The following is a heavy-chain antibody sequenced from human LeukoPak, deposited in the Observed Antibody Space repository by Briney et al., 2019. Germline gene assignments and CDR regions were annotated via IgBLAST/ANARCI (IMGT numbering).Heavy chain of an antibody. J-gene: IGHJ1*01. Sequence: SVKVSCKASGGTFSSYAISWVRQAPGQGLEWMGRIIPIFGTANYAQKFQGRVTITADKSTSTAYMELSSLRSEGTAVYYCARWSDSSGYYNAEYFQHWGQGTLVTVSS. CDR3: ARWSDSSGYYNAEYFQH. V-gene: IGHV1-69*06. D-gene: IGHD3-22*01. CDR2: IIPIFGTA. CDR1: GGTFSSYA.